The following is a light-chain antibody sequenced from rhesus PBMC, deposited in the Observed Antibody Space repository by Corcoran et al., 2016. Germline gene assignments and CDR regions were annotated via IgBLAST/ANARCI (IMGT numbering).Light chain of an antibody. V-gene: IGKV1-32*03. CDR3: QQGYSTPPS. J-gene: IGKJ2*01. CDR2: YAN. Sequence: DIQMSQSPSSLSASVGDRVTITCRASQGISSYLNWYQQKPGKAPKLLIYYANSLASGVPSMFSGSGSGTDYTLTIRTLQPEDFATYYCQQGYSTPPSFGQGTKVGIK. CDR1: QGISSY.